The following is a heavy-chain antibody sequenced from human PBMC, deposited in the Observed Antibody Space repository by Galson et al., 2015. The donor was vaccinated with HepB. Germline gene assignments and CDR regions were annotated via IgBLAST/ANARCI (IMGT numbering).Heavy chain of an antibody. Sequence: ETLSLTCAVSGDSISSDSWWSWVRQPPGEGLEWIGEIYHSGGTNYRPSLKSRVIISVDKSKNLFSLKLTFVTAADTAVYYCARAKEGRGYFDYWGQGTLVTVSS. CDR1: GDSISSDSW. D-gene: IGHD3-10*01. J-gene: IGHJ4*02. CDR3: ARAKEGRGYFDY. V-gene: IGHV4-4*02. CDR2: IYHSGGT.